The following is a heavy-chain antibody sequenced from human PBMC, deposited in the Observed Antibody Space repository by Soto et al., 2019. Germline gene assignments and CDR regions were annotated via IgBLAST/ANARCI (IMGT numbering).Heavy chain of an antibody. D-gene: IGHD6-25*01. V-gene: IGHV3-11*01. J-gene: IGHJ4*02. CDR2: ISGGGDII. Sequence: QVQLVESGGGLVKPGGSLRLSCAASGFTFSDHYMTWIRQAPGKGSEWLSYISGGGDIISYADSVKGRFIISRDNAKRSLYLQMNSLTVEDTAVYYCSRDPRLADYWGQGTLVTVSS. CDR1: GFTFSDHY. CDR3: SRDPRLADY.